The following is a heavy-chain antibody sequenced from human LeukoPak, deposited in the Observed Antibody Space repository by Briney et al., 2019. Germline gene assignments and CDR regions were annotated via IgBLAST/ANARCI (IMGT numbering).Heavy chain of an antibody. V-gene: IGHV3-21*01. CDR2: ISRSSSYI. CDR1: GSTFSSYS. CDR3: AGDEAGDY. Sequence: GGSLRLSCAASGSTFSSYSMNWVSQAPGQGLEWDSSISRSSSYIYYADSVKGRFTISRDNAKNSLYLQMNSLRAEDTAVYYCAGDEAGDYWGQGTLVTVSS. J-gene: IGHJ4*02.